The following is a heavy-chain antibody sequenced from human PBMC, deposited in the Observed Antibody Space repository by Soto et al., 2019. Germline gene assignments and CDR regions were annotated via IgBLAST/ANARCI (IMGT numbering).Heavy chain of an antibody. CDR1: GFTFSSYG. D-gene: IGHD6-19*01. J-gene: IGHJ6*02. CDR3: AKGDSSGWSVYYYYGMDV. V-gene: IGHV3-30*18. CDR2: ISYDGSNK. Sequence: GGSLRLSCAASGFTFSSYGMHWVRQAPGKGLEWVAVISYDGSNKYYADSVKGRFTISRDNSKNTLYLQMNSLRAEDTAVYYCAKGDSSGWSVYYYYGMDVWGQGTTVAVSS.